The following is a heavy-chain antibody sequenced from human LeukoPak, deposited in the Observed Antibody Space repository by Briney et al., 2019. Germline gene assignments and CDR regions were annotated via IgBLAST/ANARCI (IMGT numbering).Heavy chain of an antibody. CDR3: ARDGSIAVAGTYYGMDV. CDR2: ISSSGSTI. Sequence: GALRLSCAASGFTFSDYYMRWIRQAPGKGLEWVSYISSSGSTIYYADSVKGRFTISRDNAKNSLYLQMNSLRAEDTAVYYCARDGSIAVAGTYYGMDVWGQGTTVTVSS. V-gene: IGHV3-11*01. J-gene: IGHJ6*02. D-gene: IGHD6-19*01. CDR1: GFTFSDYY.